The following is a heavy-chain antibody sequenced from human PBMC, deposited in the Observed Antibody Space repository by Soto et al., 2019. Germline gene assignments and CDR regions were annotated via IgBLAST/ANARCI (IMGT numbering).Heavy chain of an antibody. V-gene: IGHV3-48*01. J-gene: IGHJ3*02. Sequence: HLGGSLRLSCAASGFTFSSCSMNWVRQAPGKGLEWFSYISSSSSTIYYADSVKGRFTISRDTSKNTVYLQMNSLTAGDTAVYYCAKATATSGGAFEIYGQGTMVTVSS. CDR3: AKATATSGGAFEI. D-gene: IGHD1-1*01. CDR1: GFTFSSCS. CDR2: ISSSSSTI.